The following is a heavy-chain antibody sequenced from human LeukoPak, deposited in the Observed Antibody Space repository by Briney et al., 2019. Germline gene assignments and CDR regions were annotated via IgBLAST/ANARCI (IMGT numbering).Heavy chain of an antibody. V-gene: IGHV1-8*01. Sequence: ASVKVSCKASGYTFPSYDINWVRQATGQGLEWMGWMNPNTDHTGYLQKFQGRLIMTKNTTISTAYMELSSLRSEDTAVYYCARDVSYYYDNTGSPYWGQGTLVTVSS. D-gene: IGHD3-22*01. J-gene: IGHJ4*02. CDR3: ARDVSYYYDNTGSPY. CDR1: GYTFPSYD. CDR2: MNPNTDHT.